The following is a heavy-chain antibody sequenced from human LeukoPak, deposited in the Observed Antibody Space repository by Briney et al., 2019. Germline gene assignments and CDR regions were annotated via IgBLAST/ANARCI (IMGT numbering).Heavy chain of an antibody. V-gene: IGHV1-69*04. Sequence: SVKVSCKASGGTFSSYAISWVRQAPGQGLEWMGRIIPILGIANYAQKFQGRVTITADKSTSTAYMELSSLRSEDTAVYYCAGDSSGYSPDYWGQGTLVTVFS. J-gene: IGHJ4*02. CDR2: IIPILGIA. CDR1: GGTFSSYA. CDR3: AGDSSGYSPDY. D-gene: IGHD3-22*01.